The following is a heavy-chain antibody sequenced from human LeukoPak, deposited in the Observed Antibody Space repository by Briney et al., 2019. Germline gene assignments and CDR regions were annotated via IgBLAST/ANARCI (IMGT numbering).Heavy chain of an antibody. D-gene: IGHD3-9*01. CDR2: ISGSGGST. J-gene: IGHJ6*03. CDR3: ARGEINYDILTGHVLYYYYYYMDV. CDR1: GFTFSSYA. V-gene: IGHV3-23*01. Sequence: GGSLRLSCAASGFTFSSYAMSWVRQAPGKGLEWVSGISGSGGSTYYADSVKGRFTISRDNSKNTLYLQMSSLRSEDTAVYYCARGEINYDILTGHVLYYYYYYMDVWGKGTTVTISS.